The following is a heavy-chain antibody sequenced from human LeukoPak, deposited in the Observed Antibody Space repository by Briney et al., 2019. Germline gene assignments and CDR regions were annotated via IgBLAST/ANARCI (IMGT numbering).Heavy chain of an antibody. CDR3: ARDSAYSSSWYDY. CDR2: IYYSGST. CDR1: GGSVSSGAYY. Sequence: PSETLSLTCTVSGGSVSSGAYYWSWIRQPPGKALEWIGYIYYSGSTNYSPSLKSRVTISIDTSKNQFSLKLNSVTPADTAVYYCARDSAYSSSWYDYWGQGTLVTVS. J-gene: IGHJ4*02. D-gene: IGHD6-13*01. V-gene: IGHV4-61*08.